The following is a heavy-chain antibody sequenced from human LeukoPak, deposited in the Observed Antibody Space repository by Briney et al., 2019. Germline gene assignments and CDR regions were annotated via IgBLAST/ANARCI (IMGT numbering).Heavy chain of an antibody. CDR3: ARDRGWATTMVRGTTYFDH. CDR1: GFTFSTYS. Sequence: PGGSLTLSCAASGFTFSTYSTSWVRQAPEHGLEWVANIKHDGSEKNYVDSVKGRFTIARDNAKKSLFLQMNSLRAEDTAVYYCARDRGWATTMVRGTTYFDHWGEGTLVTVSS. D-gene: IGHD3-10*01. CDR2: IKHDGSEK. V-gene: IGHV3-7*04. J-gene: IGHJ4*02.